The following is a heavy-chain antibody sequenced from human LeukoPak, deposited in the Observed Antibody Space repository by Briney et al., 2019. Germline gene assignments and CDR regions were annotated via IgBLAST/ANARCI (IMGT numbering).Heavy chain of an antibody. V-gene: IGHV4-59*08. Sequence: SETLSLTCTVSGGSISSYYWSWIRQPPGKGLEWIGYIYYSGSTNYSPSLRSRVTLSLDTSKNQFSLKLSSVTAADTAVYYCARSSLMVGATLFDYWGQRTLVTVSS. D-gene: IGHD1-26*01. CDR2: IYYSGST. CDR1: GGSISSYY. J-gene: IGHJ4*02. CDR3: ARSSLMVGATLFDY.